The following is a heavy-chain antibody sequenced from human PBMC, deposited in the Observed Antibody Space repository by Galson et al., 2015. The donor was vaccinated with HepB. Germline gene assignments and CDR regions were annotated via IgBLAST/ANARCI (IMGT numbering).Heavy chain of an antibody. CDR2: ISYDGDNK. CDR3: AKDPGRAVITSSKWFDP. CDR1: GFDFSRSG. V-gene: IGHV3-30*18. D-gene: IGHD4-23*01. J-gene: IGHJ5*02. Sequence: SLRLSCAASGFDFSRSGMHWVRQAPGRGLEWVAVISYDGDNKEYAESVKGRFTISRDNFKNTLYLVMNNLRKADTAMYYCAKDPGRAVITSSKWFDPWGQGALVTVSS.